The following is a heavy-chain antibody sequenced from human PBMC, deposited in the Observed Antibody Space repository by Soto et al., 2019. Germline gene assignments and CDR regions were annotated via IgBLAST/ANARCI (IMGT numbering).Heavy chain of an antibody. J-gene: IGHJ4*02. Sequence: QITLKESGPTLVKPTQTLTLTCTFSGFSLSTSGVGVGWIRQSPGKALEWLALIYWDDDKRYSPSLKRRLTITKDSSKNQVVLTMTNMDPVDKAIYYCARIYCSGGSCYGNYFDYWGQGTLVTVSS. CDR3: ARIYCSGGSCYGNYFDY. V-gene: IGHV2-5*02. CDR2: IYWDDDK. D-gene: IGHD2-15*01. CDR1: GFSLSTSGVG.